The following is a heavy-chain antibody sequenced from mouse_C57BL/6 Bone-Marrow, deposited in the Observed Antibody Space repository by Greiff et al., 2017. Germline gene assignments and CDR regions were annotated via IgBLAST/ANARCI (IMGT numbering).Heavy chain of an antibody. Sequence: QVQLQQSGAELVRPGASVKLSCKASGYTFTDYYINWVKQRPGQGLEWIARIYPGSGNTYYNEKFKGKATLTAEKSSRTSYMQLSSLTSEDSAVYFCARYPGAYYAMDYWGQGTSVTVSS. CDR3: ARYPGAYYAMDY. V-gene: IGHV1-76*01. CDR2: IYPGSGNT. CDR1: GYTFTDYY. J-gene: IGHJ4*01.